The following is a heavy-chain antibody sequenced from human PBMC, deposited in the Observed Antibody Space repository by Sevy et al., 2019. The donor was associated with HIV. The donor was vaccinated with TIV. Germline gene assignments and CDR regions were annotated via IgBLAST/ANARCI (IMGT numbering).Heavy chain of an antibody. CDR3: AREDIVLGEDNYYGIDV. D-gene: IGHD2-15*01. Sequence: GGSLRLSCTASGFISSPYWMHWVRQAPGKGLVWVSRINPDGSITSYADAVKGRFTISRDNAKNTLYLQMNSLRAEDTAVYYCAREDIVLGEDNYYGIDVWGQGTTVTVSS. J-gene: IGHJ6*02. CDR2: INPDGSIT. CDR1: GFISSPYW. V-gene: IGHV3-74*01.